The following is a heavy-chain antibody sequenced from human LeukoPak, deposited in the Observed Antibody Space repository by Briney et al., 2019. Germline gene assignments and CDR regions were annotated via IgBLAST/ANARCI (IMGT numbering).Heavy chain of an antibody. CDR3: ASFDVLRFLDESWFDP. Sequence: SETLSLTCTVSGGSISTSTYYWGWIRQPPGKGLEWIGEINHSGSTNYNPSLKSRVTISVDTSKNQFSLKLSSVTAADTAVYYCASFDVLRFLDESWFDPWGQGTLVTVSS. CDR1: GGSISTSTYY. D-gene: IGHD3-3*01. J-gene: IGHJ5*02. CDR2: INHSGST. V-gene: IGHV4-39*07.